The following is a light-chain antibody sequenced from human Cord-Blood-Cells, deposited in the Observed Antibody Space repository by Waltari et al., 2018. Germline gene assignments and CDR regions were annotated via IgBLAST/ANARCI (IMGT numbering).Light chain of an antibody. V-gene: IGKV3-11*01. J-gene: IGKJ5*01. CDR2: DAS. CDR1: QSVSSY. Sequence: EIVLTQSPATLSLSPGERATLSSRASQSVSSYLAWYQQKPGQAPRLLIYDASNRATGIPARFSGSGSGTDFTLTISSLEPEDFAVYYCQQRSNWPPGLTFGQGTRLEIK. CDR3: QQRSNWPPGLT.